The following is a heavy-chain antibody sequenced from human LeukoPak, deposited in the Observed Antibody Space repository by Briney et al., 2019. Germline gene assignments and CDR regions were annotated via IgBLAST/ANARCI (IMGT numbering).Heavy chain of an antibody. Sequence: GGSLRLSCAASGFTFSSYAMSWVRQAPGKGLEWVSVISGSGGSTYYADSVKGRFTISRDNSKNTLYLQMNSLRAEDTAAFYCAKSPFLTDPYYFDFWGQGTLVTVSS. CDR1: GFTFSSYA. D-gene: IGHD1-20*01. J-gene: IGHJ4*02. CDR3: AKSPFLTDPYYFDF. V-gene: IGHV3-23*01. CDR2: ISGSGGST.